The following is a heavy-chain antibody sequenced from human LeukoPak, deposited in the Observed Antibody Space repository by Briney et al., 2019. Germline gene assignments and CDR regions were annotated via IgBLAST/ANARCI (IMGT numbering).Heavy chain of an antibody. CDR1: GFTFDDYA. Sequence: PGGSLRLSCAASGFTFDDYATHWVRQAPGKGLEWVSLISGNGGSTSYEDSVKGRFTISRDNSKNSLYLQMNSLRTEDTALYYCAKEVYSSSWYRLGYWGQGTLVIVSS. CDR3: AKEVYSSSWYRLGY. CDR2: ISGNGGST. D-gene: IGHD6-13*01. J-gene: IGHJ4*02. V-gene: IGHV3-43*02.